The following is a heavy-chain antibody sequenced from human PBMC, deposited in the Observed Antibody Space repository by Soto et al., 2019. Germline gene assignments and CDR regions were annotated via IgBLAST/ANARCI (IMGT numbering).Heavy chain of an antibody. CDR1: GFTFSSYG. Sequence: PGGSLRLSCAASGFTFSSYGMHWVRQAPGKGLEWVAVISYDGSNKYYADSVKGRFTISRDNSKNTLYLQMNSLRAEDTAVYYCYCSSTSSFDYWGQGTLVTVSS. D-gene: IGHD2-2*01. V-gene: IGHV3-30*03. CDR2: ISYDGSNK. J-gene: IGHJ4*02. CDR3: YCSSTSSFDY.